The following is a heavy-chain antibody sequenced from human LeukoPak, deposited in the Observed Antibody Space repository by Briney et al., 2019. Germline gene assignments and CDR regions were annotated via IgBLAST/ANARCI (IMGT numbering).Heavy chain of an antibody. Sequence: GGSLRLSCAASGFSLSIYAMSWARQAPGKGLEWVSTISAGGDTTYYADSVKGRFTISRDNSKNTLYLQMNSLRAEDTAVYYCAKDCGRAYFDYWGQGTLVTVSS. CDR2: ISAGGDTT. D-gene: IGHD6-25*01. CDR1: GFSLSIYA. CDR3: AKDCGRAYFDY. V-gene: IGHV3-23*01. J-gene: IGHJ4*02.